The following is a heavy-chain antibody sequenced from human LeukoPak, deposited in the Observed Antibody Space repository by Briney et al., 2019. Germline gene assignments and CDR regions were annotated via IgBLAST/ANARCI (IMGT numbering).Heavy chain of an antibody. V-gene: IGHV4-39*01. D-gene: IGHD1-14*01. CDR3: ARITNVWPHYYMDV. CDR1: GGSISGSSYY. J-gene: IGHJ6*03. CDR2: VYYSGST. Sequence: RPSETLSLTCTVSGGSISGSSYYWGWIRQPPGKGLEWIGSVYYSGSTYYDPSLKSRVTISVDTSKNQFSLRVSYVTAADTAAYYCARITNVWPHYYMDVWGKGTTVIVSS.